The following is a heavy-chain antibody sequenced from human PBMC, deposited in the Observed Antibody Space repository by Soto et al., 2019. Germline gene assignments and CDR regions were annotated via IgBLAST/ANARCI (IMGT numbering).Heavy chain of an antibody. CDR1: GYTFTSYH. CDR3: ARDTPPTDY. V-gene: IGHV1-18*01. Sequence: QVQLVQSGAEVKKPGASVKVSCKTSGYTFTSYHISWVRQAPGQGLEWMGWISAYNTNTNYAQKFQGRVTMTTDTLTSTASMALRSLRSDDTAVYYCARDTPPTDYWGPGTLVTVSS. CDR2: ISAYNTNT. J-gene: IGHJ4*02.